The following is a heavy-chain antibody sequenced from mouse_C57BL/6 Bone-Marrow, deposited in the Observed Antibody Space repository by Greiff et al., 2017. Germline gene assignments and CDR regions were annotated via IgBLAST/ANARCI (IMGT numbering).Heavy chain of an antibody. V-gene: IGHV5-16*01. CDR1: GFTFSDYY. D-gene: IGHD1-1*01. CDR3: ARDTGSSYGYFDV. Sequence: EVKLMESEGGLVQPGSSMKLSCTASGFTFSDYYMAWVRQVPEKGLEWVANINYDGSSTYYLDSLKSRFIISRDNAKNILYLQMSSLKSEYTATYYCARDTGSSYGYFDVWGTGTTVTVSS. CDR2: INYDGSST. J-gene: IGHJ1*03.